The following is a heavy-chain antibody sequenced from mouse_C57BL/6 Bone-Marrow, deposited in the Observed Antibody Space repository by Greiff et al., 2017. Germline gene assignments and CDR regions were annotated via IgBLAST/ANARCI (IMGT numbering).Heavy chain of an antibody. Sequence: QVQLKQSGAELVRPGASVTLSCKASGYTFTDYEMHWVKQTPVHGLEWIGAIDPETGGTAYNQKFKGKAILTADKSSSTAYMELRSLTSEDSAVYYCTRVGYGSRLAYWGQGTLVTVSA. V-gene: IGHV1-15*01. CDR3: TRVGYGSRLAY. CDR2: IDPETGGT. CDR1: GYTFTDYE. J-gene: IGHJ3*01. D-gene: IGHD1-1*01.